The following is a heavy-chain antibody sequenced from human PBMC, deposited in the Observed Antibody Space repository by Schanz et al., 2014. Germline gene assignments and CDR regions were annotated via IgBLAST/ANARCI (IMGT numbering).Heavy chain of an antibody. CDR2: INPNSGGT. Sequence: QVQLVQSGAEVKKPGASVKVSCKSSGYTFTDYHIHWGRQAPGQGLEYMGRINPNSGGTNFAQKVQGRVTMARDTSISTVYMDSTRLRSDDTAVYYCAREGTVIRGLSGWFDPWGQGTLVTVSS. V-gene: IGHV1-2*06. CDR3: AREGTVIRGLSGWFDP. J-gene: IGHJ5*02. CDR1: GYTFTDYH. D-gene: IGHD3-10*01.